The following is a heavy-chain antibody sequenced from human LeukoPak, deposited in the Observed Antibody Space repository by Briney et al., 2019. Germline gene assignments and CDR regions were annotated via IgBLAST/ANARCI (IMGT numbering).Heavy chain of an antibody. D-gene: IGHD6-19*01. V-gene: IGHV4-39*01. CDR2: IYYSGST. Sequence: SETLSLTCTVSGGSISSNNYYWGWIRQPPGKGLEWIGSIYYSGSTYYNPSLKSRVAISVDTSKNQFSLKLSSVTAADTAVYYCVNSSPGGGWLVSGNFDYWGQGTLVTVSS. CDR1: GGSISSNNYY. CDR3: VNSSPGGGWLVSGNFDY. J-gene: IGHJ4*02.